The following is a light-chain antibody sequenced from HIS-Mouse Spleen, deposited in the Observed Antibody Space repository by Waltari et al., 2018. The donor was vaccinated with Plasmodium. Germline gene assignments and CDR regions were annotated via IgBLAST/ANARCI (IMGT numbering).Light chain of an antibody. V-gene: IGLV2-14*03. J-gene: IGLJ1*01. CDR1: SSDVGGYNY. CDR2: DVS. CDR3: SSYTSSSTRV. Sequence: QSALTQPPSVSGSPGQSITISCTGTSSDVGGYNYVSWYQQHPGKAPKLMIDDVSNRPSGVSNRFSGSKSGNTASLTISGLQAEDEADYYCSSYTSSSTRVFGTGTKVTVL.